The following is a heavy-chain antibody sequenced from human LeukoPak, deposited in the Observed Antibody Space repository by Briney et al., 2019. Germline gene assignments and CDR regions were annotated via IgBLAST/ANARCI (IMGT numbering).Heavy chain of an antibody. Sequence: GGSLRLSCAASGFTFSSYAMHWVRQAPGKGLEWVSYISTSSSVVYYADSVKGRFTISRDNAKNSLYLQMSSLTVDDTGVYYCARPGVAAGHIIYDYWGQGTLVTVSP. J-gene: IGHJ4*02. D-gene: IGHD6-13*01. CDR3: ARPGVAAGHIIYDY. CDR2: ISTSSSVV. V-gene: IGHV3-48*04. CDR1: GFTFSSYA.